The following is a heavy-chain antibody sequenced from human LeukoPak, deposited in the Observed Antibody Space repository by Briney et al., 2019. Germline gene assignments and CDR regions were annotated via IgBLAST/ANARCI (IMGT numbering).Heavy chain of an antibody. CDR1: GYSFTNYW. V-gene: IGHV5-51*01. CDR3: ARSPAAYGGVVYY. CDR2: IYPGDSDT. D-gene: IGHD2-8*02. Sequence: PGESLKISCKGSGYSFTNYWIGWVRQMPGKGLEWMGIIYPGDSDTRYSPSFQGQVTISADKSISTAYLQWSSLKASDTAMYYCARSPAAYGGVVYYWGQGTLVTVSS. J-gene: IGHJ4*02.